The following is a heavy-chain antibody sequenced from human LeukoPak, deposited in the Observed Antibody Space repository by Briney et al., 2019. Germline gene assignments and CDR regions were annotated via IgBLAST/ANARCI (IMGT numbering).Heavy chain of an antibody. CDR2: ISYDGSNK. D-gene: IGHD2-21*01. V-gene: IGHV3-30-3*01. Sequence: QPGGSLRLSCAASEFTFSSYAMHWVRQAPGKGLEWVAVISYDGSNKYYGDSVKGRFTISRDNSKNTLYLQMNSLRAEDTAVYYCADFAATGDGYWGQGTLVTVSS. J-gene: IGHJ4*02. CDR1: EFTFSSYA. CDR3: ADFAATGDGY.